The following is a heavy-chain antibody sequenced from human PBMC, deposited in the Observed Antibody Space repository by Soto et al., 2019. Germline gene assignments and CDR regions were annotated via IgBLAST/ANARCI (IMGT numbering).Heavy chain of an antibody. CDR1: GFTFSSYS. CDR2: ISSSSSYI. V-gene: IGHV3-21*01. CDR3: ARGGAVAGPFDY. D-gene: IGHD6-19*01. J-gene: IGHJ4*02. Sequence: GESLKISCAASGFTFSSYSMNWVRQAPGKGLEWVSSISSSSSYIYYADSVKGRFTISRDNAKNSLYLQMNSLRAEDTAVYYCARGGAVAGPFDYWGQGTLVTVSS.